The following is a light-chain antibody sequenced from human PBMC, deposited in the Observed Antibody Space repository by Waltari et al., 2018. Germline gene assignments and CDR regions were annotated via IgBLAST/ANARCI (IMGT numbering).Light chain of an antibody. Sequence: EIVLTQSPGTLSLSPGERVTLSCRASQSVSSSYLAWYQQKPGQAPRLLIDGASSRATGIPDRFSGSGSGTDFTLTISRLEPEDFAVYYCQQYGSSPQTFGQGTKVEIK. J-gene: IGKJ1*01. CDR3: QQYGSSPQT. CDR1: QSVSSSY. V-gene: IGKV3-20*01. CDR2: GAS.